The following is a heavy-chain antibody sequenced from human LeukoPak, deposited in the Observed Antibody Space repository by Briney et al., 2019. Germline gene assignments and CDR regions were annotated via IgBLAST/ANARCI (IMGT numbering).Heavy chain of an antibody. CDR1: GGSVSTTSYF. V-gene: IGHV4-39*07. Sequence: SETLSLTCTVSGGSVSTTSYFWAWIRQPPGEGLEWIGSIYYSGTTYYNSSLKSRVTISVERSKNHFSLNLSSLTAADTAVYYCARVYSSSHNWFDTWGQGTQVTVSS. J-gene: IGHJ5*02. CDR3: ARVYSSSHNWFDT. CDR2: IYYSGTT. D-gene: IGHD6-13*01.